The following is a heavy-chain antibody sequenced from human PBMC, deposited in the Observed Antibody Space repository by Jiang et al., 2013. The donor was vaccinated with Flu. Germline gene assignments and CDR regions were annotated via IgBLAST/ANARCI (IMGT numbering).Heavy chain of an antibody. J-gene: IGHJ3*02. Sequence: KPTQTLTLTCTFSGFSLSTSGMCVSWIRQPPGKALEWLARIDWDDDKYYSTSLKTRLTISKDTSKNQVVLTMTNMDPVDTATYYCARTTVTVYPSAFDIWGQGTMVTVSS. CDR2: IDWDDDK. V-gene: IGHV2-70*11. D-gene: IGHD4-17*01. CDR1: GFSLSTSGMC. CDR3: ARTTVTVYPSAFDI.